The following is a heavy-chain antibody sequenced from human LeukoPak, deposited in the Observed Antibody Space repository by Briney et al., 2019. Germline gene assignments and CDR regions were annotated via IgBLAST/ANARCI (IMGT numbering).Heavy chain of an antibody. D-gene: IGHD3-3*01. CDR1: GGSISSSSYY. CDR3: ARHHYDFWSGYYTGGGYFDY. J-gene: IGHJ4*02. CDR2: IYYSGST. Sequence: PSETLSLTCTVSGGSISSSSYYWGWLRQPPGKGLEWIGSIYYSGSTYYNPSLKSRVTISGDTSKNQFSLKLSSVTAADTAVYYCARHHYDFWSGYYTGGGYFDYWGQGTLVTVSS. V-gene: IGHV4-39*01.